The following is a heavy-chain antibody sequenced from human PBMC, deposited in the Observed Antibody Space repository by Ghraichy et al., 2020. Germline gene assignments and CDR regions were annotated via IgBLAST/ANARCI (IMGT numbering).Heavy chain of an antibody. J-gene: IGHJ6*02. CDR2: ILLTIITV. D-gene: IGHD3-3*01. CDR1: GFTFFLSL. V-gene: IGHV3-48*02. CDR3: ARDFGDFWSGYRMNYYYYGMDV. Sequence: GGSLRLSCAASGFTFFLSLLPFFLLSPFPFLSFFSSILLTIITVYYAYSFNVRFTISIDNAKNSLYLQMNSLRDEDTAVYYCARDFGDFWSGYRMNYYYYGMDVWGQGTTVTVSS.